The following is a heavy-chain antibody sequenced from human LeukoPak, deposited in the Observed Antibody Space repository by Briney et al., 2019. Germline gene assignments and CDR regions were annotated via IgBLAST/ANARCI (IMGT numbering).Heavy chain of an antibody. CDR1: GGTFSSYA. Sequence: GASVKVSCKASGGTFSSYAISWVRQAPGQGLEWMGGIIPIFGTANYAQKFQGRVTITTDESTSTAYMELSSLRSEDTAVYYCARDLTKYWYFDLWGRGTLVTVSS. CDR3: ARDLTKYWYFDL. V-gene: IGHV1-69*05. J-gene: IGHJ2*01. D-gene: IGHD1-14*01. CDR2: IIPIFGTA.